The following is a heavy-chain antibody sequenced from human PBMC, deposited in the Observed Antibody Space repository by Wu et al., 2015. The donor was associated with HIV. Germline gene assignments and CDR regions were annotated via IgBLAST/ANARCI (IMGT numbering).Heavy chain of an antibody. CDR1: GGTFSSFA. CDR3: ARALPSVRYYYYYMDV. Sequence: QVHLVQSGAEAKKPGSSVKVSCKASGGTFSSFAISWVRQAPGQGLEWVGGIIPLFDQASYAQNVQGRVTIVADESTSTSYMELTSLKSEDTAVYYCARALPSVRYYYYYMDVWGKGTTVTVSS. J-gene: IGHJ6*03. V-gene: IGHV1-69*12. CDR2: IIPLFDQA.